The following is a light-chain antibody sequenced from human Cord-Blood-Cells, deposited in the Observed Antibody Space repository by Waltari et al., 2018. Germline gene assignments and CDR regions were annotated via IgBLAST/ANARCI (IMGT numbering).Light chain of an antibody. CDR2: GNS. J-gene: IGLJ2*01. CDR3: QSYDSSLSVYVV. CDR1: SSNIRAGYH. V-gene: IGLV1-40*01. Sequence: QSVLPQPPSVSAAPGQRVTLPCTGSSSNIRAGYHVPWYQQLPGTAPNLLIYGNSNRPAGVPDRFSGSKSGTSASLAITGLQAEDEADYYCQSYDSSLSVYVVFGGGTKLTVL.